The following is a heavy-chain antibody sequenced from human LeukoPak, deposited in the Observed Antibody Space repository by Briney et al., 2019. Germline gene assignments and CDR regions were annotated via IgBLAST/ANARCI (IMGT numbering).Heavy chain of an antibody. D-gene: IGHD2-21*02. CDR1: GYTFTGYY. CDR3: ARDRDARRGMDV. V-gene: IGHV1-2*02. Sequence: ASVKVSCKASGYTFTGYYIHWVRQAPGQGLEWVGWINPYNTGTNFAQNFQGRVTMTRDTSISTVYMELGSLRSDDTAVYYCARDRDARRGMDVWGQGTTVTVSS. CDR2: INPYNTGT. J-gene: IGHJ6*02.